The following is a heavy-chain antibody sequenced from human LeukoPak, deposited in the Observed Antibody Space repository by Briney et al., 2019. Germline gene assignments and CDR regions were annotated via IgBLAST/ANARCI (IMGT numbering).Heavy chain of an antibody. V-gene: IGHV3-74*01. J-gene: IGHJ4*02. Sequence: PGGSLRLSCAASEFNFNSYWMHWVRQVPGKGLVWVSRINSDGSSTRYADSVKGRFTISRDSAKNTLYLQINSLRADDTAVYYCGSGDYYIENWGQGTLVTVSS. D-gene: IGHD3-3*01. CDR3: GSGDYYIEN. CDR1: EFNFNSYW. CDR2: INSDGSST.